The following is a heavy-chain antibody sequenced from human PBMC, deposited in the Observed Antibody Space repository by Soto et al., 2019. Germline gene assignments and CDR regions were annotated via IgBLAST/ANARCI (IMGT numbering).Heavy chain of an antibody. Sequence: SETLSLTCTVSGGSVTNSSYYWGWIRQSPGKGLEWIGSVYYRGRSYSKSSVKSRVTISVDTSKNQFSLELTSVTAADTAVYYCARDPGIFVTRGVISSFDVWGRGALVTVSS. CDR2: VYYRGRS. V-gene: IGHV4-39*07. CDR1: GGSVTNSSYY. CDR3: ARDPGIFVTRGVISSFDV. D-gene: IGHD3-10*01. J-gene: IGHJ2*01.